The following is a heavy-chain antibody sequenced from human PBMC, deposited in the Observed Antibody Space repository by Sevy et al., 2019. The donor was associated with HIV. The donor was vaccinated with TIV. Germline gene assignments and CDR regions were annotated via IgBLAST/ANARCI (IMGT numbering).Heavy chain of an antibody. J-gene: IGHJ3*01. CDR2: ISYDGSIQ. CDR3: ERFPPERAFDL. CDR1: GLAFSSYA. Sequence: GGSLRLSCAASGLAFSSYAMHWVRQAPDKGLGWWAVISYDGSIQDYADSVKGRFTISRDNSKNTLYLQMNSLRVEDPAVYYCERFPPERAFDLWGQGTMVTVSS. V-gene: IGHV3-30*04.